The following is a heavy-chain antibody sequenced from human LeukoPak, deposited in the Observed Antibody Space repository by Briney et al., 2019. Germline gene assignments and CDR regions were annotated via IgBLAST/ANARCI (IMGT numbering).Heavy chain of an antibody. Sequence: ASVKVSCKASGYTFGTYGISWVRQAPGQGLEWMGWISGFNTKTNTAQKFQGRLTMTRDKSTTTAYMELTSLRSDDTAVYYCARDQVWSGAPIPIDYWGQGTLVTVSS. CDR3: ARDQVWSGAPIPIDY. D-gene: IGHD3/OR15-3a*01. CDR2: ISGFNTKT. J-gene: IGHJ4*02. CDR1: GYTFGTYG. V-gene: IGHV1-18*04.